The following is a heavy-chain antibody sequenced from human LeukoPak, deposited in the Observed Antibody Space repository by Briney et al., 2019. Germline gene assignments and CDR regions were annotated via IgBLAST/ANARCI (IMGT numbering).Heavy chain of an antibody. J-gene: IGHJ4*02. D-gene: IGHD3-10*01. V-gene: IGHV3-66*04. CDR2: IYSGGST. Sequence: GGSLRLSCAVSAFSVGSNYMTWVRQAPGKGLEWVSLIYSGGSTYYADSVTGRFTISRDNSKNTLYLQMNSLRAEDTDLYYCGKHGFGVPDGYWGQGTLVTVSS. CDR1: AFSVGSNY. CDR3: GKHGFGVPDGY.